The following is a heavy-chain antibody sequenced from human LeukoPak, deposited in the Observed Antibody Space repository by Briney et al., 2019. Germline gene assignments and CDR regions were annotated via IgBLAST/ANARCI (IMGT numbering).Heavy chain of an antibody. Sequence: GGSLRLSCAASGFTFSSQAMSWVRQAPGKGLEWVSAISGGGITTYYADSVKGRFTVSRDNSKNTLYLQMNSLRAEDTAVYYCAKSRRITIFGVVITDYYYYGMDVWGQGITVTVSS. CDR1: GFTFSSQA. V-gene: IGHV3-23*01. D-gene: IGHD3-3*01. J-gene: IGHJ6*02. CDR3: AKSRRITIFGVVITDYYYYGMDV. CDR2: ISGGGITT.